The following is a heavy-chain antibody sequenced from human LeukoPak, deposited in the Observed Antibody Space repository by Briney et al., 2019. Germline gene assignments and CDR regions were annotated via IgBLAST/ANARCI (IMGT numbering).Heavy chain of an antibody. D-gene: IGHD4-17*01. J-gene: IGHJ4*02. Sequence: PGRSLRLSCAASGFTFSSYGMHWVRQAPGKGLEWVAVISYDGSNKYYADSVKGRFTISRDNSKNTLYLQMNSLRAEDTAVYYCARDLRGDYDLDYWGQGTLVTVSS. V-gene: IGHV3-30*03. CDR3: ARDLRGDYDLDY. CDR1: GFTFSSYG. CDR2: ISYDGSNK.